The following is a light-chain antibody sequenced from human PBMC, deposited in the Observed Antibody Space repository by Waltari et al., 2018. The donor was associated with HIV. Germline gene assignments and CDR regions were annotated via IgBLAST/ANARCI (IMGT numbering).Light chain of an antibody. Sequence: DIQMTQSPSSLSASVGDSVTITCRASQGIRNGLGWYQQKPGKAPKRLIYTASTLQSGVPSRFSGSGSGTEFTLTISSLQPEDFATYYCLQHHSYPLTFGQGTKVDI. CDR1: QGIRNG. CDR2: TAS. CDR3: LQHHSYPLT. V-gene: IGKV1-17*01. J-gene: IGKJ1*01.